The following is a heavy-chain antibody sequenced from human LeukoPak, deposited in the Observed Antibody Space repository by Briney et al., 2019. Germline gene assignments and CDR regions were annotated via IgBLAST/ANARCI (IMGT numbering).Heavy chain of an antibody. D-gene: IGHD2-8*01. Sequence: GESLRLSCEVSGFTFTSYGMHWVRQAPGKGLEWVAWLSHAETTQHYADSVKGRFTISRDNPKNTLYLQMNRLRAEDTAVFYCAKDSVERNGVYDPFDIWGQGTMVTVSS. V-gene: IGHV3-30*18. CDR2: LSHAETTQ. CDR1: GFTFTSYG. J-gene: IGHJ3*02. CDR3: AKDSVERNGVYDPFDI.